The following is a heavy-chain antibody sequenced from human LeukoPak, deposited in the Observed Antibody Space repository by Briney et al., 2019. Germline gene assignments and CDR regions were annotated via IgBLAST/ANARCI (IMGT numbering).Heavy chain of an antibody. D-gene: IGHD1/OR15-1a*01. CDR3: AKDLCPALRDVEQGNWFDP. J-gene: IGHJ5*02. CDR1: GVTFSSYA. V-gene: IGHV3-23*01. Sequence: TGGSLRLSCAASGVTFSSYAMTWVRQAPGKGLEWVSTISGSGDSTYYADSVKGWFTISRDNSKTTLYLLMNSLRAEDTAVYYCAKDLCPALRDVEQGNWFDPWGQGTLVTVSS. CDR2: ISGSGDST.